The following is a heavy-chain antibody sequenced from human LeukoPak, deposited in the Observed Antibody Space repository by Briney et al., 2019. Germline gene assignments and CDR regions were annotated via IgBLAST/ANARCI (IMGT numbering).Heavy chain of an antibody. CDR3: ASSAYYYYGMDV. Sequence: SETLSLTCAVYGGSFSGYYWSWIRQPPGKGLEWIGEINHSGSTNYNPSLKSRVTISVDKSKNQFSLKLSSVTAADTAVYYCASSAYYYYGMDVWGQGTTVTVSS. CDR1: GGSFSGYY. J-gene: IGHJ6*02. CDR2: INHSGST. V-gene: IGHV4-34*01.